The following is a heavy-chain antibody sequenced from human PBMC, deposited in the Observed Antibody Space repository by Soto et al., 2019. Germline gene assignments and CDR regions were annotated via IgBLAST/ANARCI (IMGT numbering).Heavy chain of an antibody. CDR2: ISSSSSYI. CDR3: ARDDYGDYGGMAV. CDR1: GFTFSSYS. V-gene: IGHV3-21*01. D-gene: IGHD4-17*01. Sequence: EVQLVESGGGLVKPGGSLRLSCAASGFTFSSYSMNWVRQAPGKGLEWVSSISSSSSYIYYADSVKGRFTISRDNAKNSLDLQMNILRAEDTAVYYCARDDYGDYGGMAVWGQGTTVTVSS. J-gene: IGHJ6*02.